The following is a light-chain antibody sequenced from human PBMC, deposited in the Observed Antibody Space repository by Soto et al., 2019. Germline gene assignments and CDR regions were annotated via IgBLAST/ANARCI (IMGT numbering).Light chain of an antibody. J-gene: IGKJ5*01. CDR2: DTS. V-gene: IGKV3D-20*01. CDR1: QSINSNY. CDR3: QQYGSSPT. Sequence: SPATLSLSPGERATLSCGASQSINSNYLAWYQQKPGLAPRLVIYDTSRRAPGIPDRLTGSGSGTDFTLTISRLEPEDSAIYYCQQYGSSPTFGQGTRLEI.